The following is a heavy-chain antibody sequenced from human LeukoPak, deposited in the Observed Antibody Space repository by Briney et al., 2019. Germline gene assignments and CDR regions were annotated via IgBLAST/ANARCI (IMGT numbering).Heavy chain of an antibody. J-gene: IGHJ3*02. D-gene: IGHD6-25*01. CDR1: GFTFSSYA. Sequence: PGGSLRLSCAASGFTFSSYAMSWVRQAPGKGLEWVSAISGSGGSAYYADSVKGRFTISRDNSKNTLYLQMNSLRAEDTAVYYCAKASGRGGAFDIWGQGTMVTVSS. CDR2: ISGSGGSA. V-gene: IGHV3-23*01. CDR3: AKASGRGGAFDI.